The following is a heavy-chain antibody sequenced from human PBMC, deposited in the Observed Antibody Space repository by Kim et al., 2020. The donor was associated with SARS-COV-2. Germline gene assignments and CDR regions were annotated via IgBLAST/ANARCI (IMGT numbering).Heavy chain of an antibody. CDR1: GFTFSSYG. D-gene: IGHD6-13*01. J-gene: IGHJ6*02. CDR2: ISYDGSNK. Sequence: GGSLRLSCAASGFTFSSYGMHWVRQAPGKGLEWVAVISYDGSNKYYADSVKGRFTISRDNSKNTLYLQMNSLRAEDTAVYYCAKDRAYSSIPYYYYGMDVWGQGTTVTVSS. V-gene: IGHV3-30*18. CDR3: AKDRAYSSIPYYYYGMDV.